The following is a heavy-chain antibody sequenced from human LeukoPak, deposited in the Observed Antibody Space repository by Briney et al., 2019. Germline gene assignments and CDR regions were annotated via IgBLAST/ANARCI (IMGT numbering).Heavy chain of an antibody. V-gene: IGHV3-66*04. CDR2: IYSDSST. J-gene: IGHJ4*02. Sequence: GGSLRLSCAASGFTVSTNYMSWVRQAPGKGLEWVSVIYSDSSTYYADSVKGRFTISRDNSKNTLYLQMNSLRAEDTAVYYCARHSRGSPIDDWGQGTLVTVSS. D-gene: IGHD3-10*01. CDR1: GFTVSTNY. CDR3: ARHSRGSPIDD.